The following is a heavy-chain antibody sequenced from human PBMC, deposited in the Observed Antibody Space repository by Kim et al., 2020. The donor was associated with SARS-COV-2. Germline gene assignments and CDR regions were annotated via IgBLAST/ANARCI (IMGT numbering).Heavy chain of an antibody. CDR1: GCSFSGYY. Sequence: SESLSLTCTVSGCSFSGYYWHWIRQPPGKGLEWIGDICYSGSTKYNPSFKSRVTISIDTSKNQFSLNLSSVTAADTAEYYCARRQSGTDWFDPWGQGTLVTVSS. V-gene: IGHV4-59*12. J-gene: IGHJ5*02. D-gene: IGHD1-26*01. CDR3: ARRQSGTDWFDP. CDR2: ICYSGST.